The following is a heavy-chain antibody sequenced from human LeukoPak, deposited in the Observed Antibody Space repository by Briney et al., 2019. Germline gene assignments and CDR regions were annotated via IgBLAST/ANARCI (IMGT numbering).Heavy chain of an antibody. Sequence: TSETLSLTCTVSGGSISSSSYYWGWIRQPPGKGLEWIETINYSGDTYYNPSLKSRVTISVDSSKNQFSLKLSSVTAADTAVYYCVRHQAVTGNFDYWGQGALVTVSS. CDR2: INYSGDT. J-gene: IGHJ4*02. CDR3: VRHQAVTGNFDY. V-gene: IGHV4-39*01. CDR1: GGSISSSSYY. D-gene: IGHD1-20*01.